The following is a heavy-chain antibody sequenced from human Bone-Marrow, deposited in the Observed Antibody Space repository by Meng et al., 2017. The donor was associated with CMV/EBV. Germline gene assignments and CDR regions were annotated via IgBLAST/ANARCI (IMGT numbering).Heavy chain of an antibody. CDR1: GGSISSSSYY. D-gene: IGHD2-2*02. CDR3: ARGGVPAAILYYYYYYGMDV. Sequence: SETLSLTCTASGGSISSSSYYWGWIRQPPGKGLEWIGSIYYSGSTYYNPSLKSRVTISVDTSKNQFSLKLSSVTAADTAVYYCARGGVPAAILYYYYYYGMDVWGQGTTVTVSS. V-gene: IGHV4-39*07. J-gene: IGHJ6*02. CDR2: IYYSGST.